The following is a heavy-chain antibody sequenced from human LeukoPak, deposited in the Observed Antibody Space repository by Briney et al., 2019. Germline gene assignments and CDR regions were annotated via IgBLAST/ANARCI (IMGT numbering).Heavy chain of an antibody. CDR1: GYTFTSYG. D-gene: IGHD3-3*01. J-gene: IGHJ4*02. CDR3: ARAQYYDFWSGYDY. V-gene: IGHV1-18*01. CDR2: ISAYNGNT. Sequence: ASVKVSCKASGYTFTSYGISWVRQAPGQGLEWMGWISAYNGNTNYAQKLQGRVTMTTDTSTSTAYMELRSLRSDDTAVYYCARAQYYDFWSGYDYWGQGTLVTVSS.